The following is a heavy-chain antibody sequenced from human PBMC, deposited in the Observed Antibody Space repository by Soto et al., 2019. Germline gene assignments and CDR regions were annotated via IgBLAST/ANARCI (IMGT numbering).Heavy chain of an antibody. CDR2: ISYDGSNK. CDR1: GFTFSSYG. V-gene: IGHV3-30*18. J-gene: IGHJ4*02. D-gene: IGHD3-10*01. Sequence: GGSLRLSCAASGFTFSSYGMHWVRQAPGKGLEWVAVISYDGSNKYYADSVKGRFTISRDNSKNTLYLQMNSLRAEDTAVYYCAKGGQTPQLDYWGQGTLVTVSS. CDR3: AKGGQTPQLDY.